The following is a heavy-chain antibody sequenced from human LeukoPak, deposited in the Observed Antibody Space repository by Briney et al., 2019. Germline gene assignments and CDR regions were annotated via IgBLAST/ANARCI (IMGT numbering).Heavy chain of an antibody. CDR3: ARGGIRGVLMEY. CDR2: IKQDGSEK. V-gene: IGHV3-7*05. D-gene: IGHD3-10*01. CDR1: GCTFINYW. J-gene: IGHJ4*02. Sequence: GGSLRLSCAASGCTFINYWMTWVRQAPGKGLEWVANIKQDGSEKYYVDSVTGRFTISRDNAKNSLFLQMSSLRADDTAVYYCARGGIRGVLMEYWGQGTLVTVSS.